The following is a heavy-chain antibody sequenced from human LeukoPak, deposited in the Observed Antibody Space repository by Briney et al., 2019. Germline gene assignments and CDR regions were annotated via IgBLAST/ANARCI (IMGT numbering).Heavy chain of an antibody. D-gene: IGHD6-13*01. Sequence: GGSLRLSCAASGFTFRSYGMHWVRQARGKGLEWVAFIRYADSVKGRFTISRDNSKNTLDLQMNSLGAEDTAVYYCARHPAGGYSSSWYDYWGQGTLVTVSS. CDR1: GFTFRSYG. CDR2: IRYA. J-gene: IGHJ4*02. CDR3: ARHPAGGYSSSWYDY. V-gene: IGHV3-30*02.